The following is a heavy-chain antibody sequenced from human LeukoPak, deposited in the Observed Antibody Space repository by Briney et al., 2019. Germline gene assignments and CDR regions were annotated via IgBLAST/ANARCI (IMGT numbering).Heavy chain of an antibody. CDR3: AKVAGTYYYYYYGMDV. CDR2: ISAYNGNT. CDR1: GYTFTSYG. Sequence: GASVKVSCKASGYTFTSYGISWVRQAPGQGLEWMGWISAYNGNTNYAQKLQGRVAMTTDTSTSTAYMELRSLRSDDTDVYYCAKVAGTYYYYYYGMDVWGQGTTVTVSS. V-gene: IGHV1-18*01. D-gene: IGHD6-19*01. J-gene: IGHJ6*02.